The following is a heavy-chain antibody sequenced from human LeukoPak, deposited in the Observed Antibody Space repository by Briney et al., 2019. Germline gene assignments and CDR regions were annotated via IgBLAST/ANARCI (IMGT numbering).Heavy chain of an antibody. CDR3: ARGYRNDDFDI. CDR2: IYHSGST. V-gene: IGHV4-59*01. J-gene: IGHJ3*02. Sequence: TSETLSLTCTVSGGSISSYYWSWIRQPPGKGLEWIGYIYHSGSTNYNPSLKSRVTISVDTSKNQFSLKLSSVTAADTAVYYCARGYRNDDFDIWGQGTMVTVSS. D-gene: IGHD3-16*02. CDR1: GGSISSYY.